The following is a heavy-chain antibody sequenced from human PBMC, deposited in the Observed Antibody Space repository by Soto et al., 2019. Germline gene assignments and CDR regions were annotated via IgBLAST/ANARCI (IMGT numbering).Heavy chain of an antibody. Sequence: SETLSLTCTVSGGSISSGDYYWSWIRQPPGKGLEWIGYIYYSGSTYYNPSLKSRVTISVDTSKNQFSLKLSSVTAADTAVYYCARVRGMTTERKIDLAPVYYYYYGMDVWGQGTTVTVSS. CDR1: GGSISSGDYY. J-gene: IGHJ6*02. CDR2: IYYSGST. D-gene: IGHD4-17*01. V-gene: IGHV4-30-4*01. CDR3: ARVRGMTTERKIDLAPVYYYYYGMDV.